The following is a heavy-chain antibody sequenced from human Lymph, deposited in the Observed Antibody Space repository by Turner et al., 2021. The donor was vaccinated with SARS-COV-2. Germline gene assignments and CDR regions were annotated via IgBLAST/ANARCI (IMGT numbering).Heavy chain of an antibody. D-gene: IGHD5-12*01. CDR1: GYSFPTYW. J-gene: IGHJ4*02. V-gene: IGHV5-51*01. Sequence: EVQLVQSGAEVKKRGESLEISCKGSGYSFPTYWIRCVRQMPGKGLEWMWIISPGDSDTRSSQSFQGQVTISADKSNSTAYLQWSSLKASDTAMYYCARLPIARGYSGYDFYYFDYWGQGTLVTVSS. CDR3: ARLPIARGYSGYDFYYFDY. CDR2: ISPGDSDT.